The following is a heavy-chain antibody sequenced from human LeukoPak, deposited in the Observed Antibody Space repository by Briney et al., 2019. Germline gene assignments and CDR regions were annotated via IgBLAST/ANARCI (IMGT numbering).Heavy chain of an antibody. J-gene: IGHJ5*02. Sequence: PSETLSLTCTVSGGSISSSSYYWGWIRQPPGKGLEWIGSIYYSGSTYYNPSLKSRVTISVDTSKNQFSLKVSSVTAADTAVYYCARPIPEGDWFDPWGQGTLVTVSS. CDR3: ARPIPEGDWFDP. CDR1: GGSISSSSYY. CDR2: IYYSGST. V-gene: IGHV4-39*01. D-gene: IGHD2-21*01.